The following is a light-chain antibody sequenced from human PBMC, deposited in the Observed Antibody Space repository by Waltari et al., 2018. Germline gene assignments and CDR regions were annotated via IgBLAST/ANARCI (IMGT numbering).Light chain of an antibody. J-gene: IGKJ4*01. V-gene: IGKV3-11*01. Sequence: EIVLTQSPATLSLSPGEKATLSCRASQSVSTSLTWYQQKPGQAPRLLIYDASTRATGIPVRFSGSGSGTDFTLTISSLEPEDFAVYYCQQRSTWPRLTFGGGTKVEIK. CDR2: DAS. CDR3: QQRSTWPRLT. CDR1: QSVSTS.